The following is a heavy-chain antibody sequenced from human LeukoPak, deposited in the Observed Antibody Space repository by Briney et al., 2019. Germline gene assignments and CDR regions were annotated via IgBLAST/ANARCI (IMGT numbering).Heavy chain of an antibody. D-gene: IGHD4-17*01. J-gene: IGHJ3*02. CDR2: IIPILGIA. CDR3: ASWIPTENAFDI. Sequence: ASVKVSCKASGGTFSSYTISWVRQAPGQGLEWMGRIIPILGIANYAQKFQGRVTITADKSTSTAYMELSSLRSEDTAVYYCASWIPTENAFDIWGQGAMVTVSS. V-gene: IGHV1-69*02. CDR1: GGTFSSYT.